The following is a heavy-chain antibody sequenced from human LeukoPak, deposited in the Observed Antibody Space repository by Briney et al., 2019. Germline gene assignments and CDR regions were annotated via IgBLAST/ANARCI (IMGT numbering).Heavy chain of an antibody. CDR1: GYSFTSYW. CDR2: IYPGDSDT. Sequence: GESLKISCKGSGYSFTSYWIGWVRQRPGKGLEWMGIIYPGDSDTRYSPSFQGQVTISADKSISTAYLQWSSLKASDTAMYYCARAEYCGGDCYYNWFDPWGQGTLVTVSS. D-gene: IGHD2-21*02. CDR3: ARAEYCGGDCYYNWFDP. V-gene: IGHV5-51*01. J-gene: IGHJ5*02.